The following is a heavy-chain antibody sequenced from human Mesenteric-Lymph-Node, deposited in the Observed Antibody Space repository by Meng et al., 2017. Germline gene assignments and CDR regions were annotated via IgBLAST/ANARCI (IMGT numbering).Heavy chain of an antibody. V-gene: IGHV3-7*01. D-gene: IGHD6-25*01. CDR1: GFTFSTYW. CDR3: ARGGQRFDF. Sequence: GESLKISCAASGFTFSTYWMNWVRQAPGKGLEWVATIKENGNEKTYVDSVKGRFTISRDNTKNSLNLQVNSLRAEDTAVYYCARGGQRFDFWGQGTLVTVSS. J-gene: IGHJ4*02. CDR2: IKENGNEK.